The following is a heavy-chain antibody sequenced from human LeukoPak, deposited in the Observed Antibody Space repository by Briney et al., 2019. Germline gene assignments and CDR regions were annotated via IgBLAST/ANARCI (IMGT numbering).Heavy chain of an antibody. V-gene: IGHV4-38-2*01. CDR1: GYSISSGYY. CDR2: IYHSGST. J-gene: IGHJ4*02. Sequence: SETLSLTCAVSGYSISSGYYRGWIRQPPGKGLEWIGSIYHSGSTYYNPSLKSRVTISVDTSKNQFSLKLSSVTAADTAVYYCARHSRVSYYFDYWGQGTLVTVSS. CDR3: ARHSRVSYYFDY.